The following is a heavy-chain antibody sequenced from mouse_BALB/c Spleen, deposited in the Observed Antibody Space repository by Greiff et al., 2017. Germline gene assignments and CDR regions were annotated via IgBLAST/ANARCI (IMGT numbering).Heavy chain of an antibody. CDR1: GFTFSSYA. D-gene: IGHD1-1*01. V-gene: IGHV5-9-1*01. CDR2: ISSGGSYT. CDR3: ANYYGSSYFDY. J-gene: IGHJ2*01. Sequence: EVMLVESGGGLVKPGGSLKLSCAASGFTFSSYAMSWVRQTPEKRLEWVATISSGGSYTYYPDSVKGRFTISRDNAKNTLYLQMSSLRSEDTAMYYCANYYGSSYFDYWGQGTTLTVSS.